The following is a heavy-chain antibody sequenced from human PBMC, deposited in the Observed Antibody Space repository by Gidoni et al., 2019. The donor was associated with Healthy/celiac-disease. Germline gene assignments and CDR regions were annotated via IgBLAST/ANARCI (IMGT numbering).Heavy chain of an antibody. CDR2: ISYDGSNK. J-gene: IGHJ4*02. D-gene: IGHD5-18*01. CDR1: GFTCRSYG. CDR3: AKDPESGYSYVFDY. Sequence: QVQLVESGGGVVQPGRSLRLACAASGFTCRSYGMHWVRQAPGKGLEWVAVISYDGSNKYYADSVKGRFTISRDNSKNTLYLQMNSLRAEDTAVYYCAKDPESGYSYVFDYWGQGTLVTVSS. V-gene: IGHV3-30*18.